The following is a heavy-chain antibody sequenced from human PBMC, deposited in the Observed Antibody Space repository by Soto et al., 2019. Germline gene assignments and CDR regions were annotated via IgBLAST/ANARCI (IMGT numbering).Heavy chain of an antibody. CDR2: INPSGGST. J-gene: IGHJ5*02. CDR3: ARGTIAAAGTSDLSFDP. D-gene: IGHD6-13*01. CDR1: GYTFTSYY. V-gene: IGHV1-46*01. Sequence: ASVKVSCKASGYTFTSYYMHWVRQAPGQGLEWMGIINPSGGSTSYAQKFQGRVTMTRDTSTSTVYMELSSLRSEDTAVYYCARGTIAAAGTSDLSFDPWGQGTLVTVSS.